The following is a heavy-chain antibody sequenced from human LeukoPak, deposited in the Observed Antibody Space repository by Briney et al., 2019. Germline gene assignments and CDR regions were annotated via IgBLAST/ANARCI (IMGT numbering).Heavy chain of an antibody. CDR2: ISGSGGST. Sequence: GGSLRLSCAASGFTFSSYAMSWVRQAPGKGLEWVSAISGSGGSTYYADSVKGRFTISRDNSKNTLYLQMNSLRAEDTAVYYCVGNIAVAGPPLVWFDYWGQGTLVTVSS. J-gene: IGHJ4*02. CDR1: GFTFSSYA. CDR3: VGNIAVAGPPLVWFDY. D-gene: IGHD6-19*01. V-gene: IGHV3-23*01.